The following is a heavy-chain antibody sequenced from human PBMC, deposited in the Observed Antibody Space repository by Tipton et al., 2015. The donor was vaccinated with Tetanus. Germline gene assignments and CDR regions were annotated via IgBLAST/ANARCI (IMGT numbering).Heavy chain of an antibody. D-gene: IGHD6-25*01. V-gene: IGHV1-18*01. CDR3: ARVREQRIYYYGMDV. J-gene: IGHJ6*02. CDR2: ISAYNGKT. Sequence: QSGAEVKEPGASVKVSCKASGYNFVNFGISWVRQAPGQGLEWMGWISAYNGKTKYAQRLQGRVTMTTDRSASTAYMDLRRLRSDDTAVYYCARVREQRIYYYGMDVWGQGTTVTVSS. CDR1: GYNFVNFG.